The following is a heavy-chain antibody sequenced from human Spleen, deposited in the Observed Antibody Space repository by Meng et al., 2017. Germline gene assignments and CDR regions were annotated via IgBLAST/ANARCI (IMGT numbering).Heavy chain of an antibody. D-gene: IGHD6-25*01. CDR2: INPKSGDT. CDR3: ARDEDISAAGKRFGDY. J-gene: IGHJ4*02. V-gene: IGHV1-2*06. CDR1: GYNCPNYT. Sequence: LRQAGAGLRKAGASLNVSAKPSGYNCPNYTSHWVRRAPGQGLEWMGRINPKSGDTHYAQKFQARVTRTGDTAISSAYLELIGLRSDDTAMYYCARDEDISAAGKRFGDYWGQGTLVTVSS.